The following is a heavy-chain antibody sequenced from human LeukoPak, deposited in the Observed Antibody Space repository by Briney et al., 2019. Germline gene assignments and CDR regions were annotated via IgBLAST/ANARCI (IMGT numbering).Heavy chain of an antibody. CDR2: TNWDGNTT. CDR1: GFTFDDYA. J-gene: IGHJ4*02. CDR3: AKGDSGHDPSIHPPGAFDY. V-gene: IGHV3-43D*03. Sequence: AGGSLRLSCVASGFTFDDYAMHWVRQAPGKGLEWVCLTNWDGNTTFCADSVKGRFTISRDNIKSSLFLQMNSLRPEDSALYYCAKGDSGHDPSIHPPGAFDYWGQGTLVTVFS. D-gene: IGHD2-21*02.